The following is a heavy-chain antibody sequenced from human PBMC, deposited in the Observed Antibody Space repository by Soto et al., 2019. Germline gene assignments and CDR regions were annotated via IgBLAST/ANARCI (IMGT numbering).Heavy chain of an antibody. CDR2: IIPILGTA. V-gene: IGHV1-69*01. Sequence: QVQLVQSGAEVKKPGSSVKVSCKASGATFSNYAISWVRQAPGQGLEWMGGIIPILGTANYAQKFQGRLTITADEATSTAYMDLSSLRSDDTAVYYCASGGGPHLVVVPNAVYWGQGTLVTVSS. CDR1: GATFSNYA. CDR3: ASGGGPHLVVVPNAVY. J-gene: IGHJ4*02. D-gene: IGHD2-2*01.